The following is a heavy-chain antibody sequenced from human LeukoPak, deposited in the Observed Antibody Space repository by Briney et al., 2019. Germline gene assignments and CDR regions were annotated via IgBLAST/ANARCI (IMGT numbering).Heavy chain of an antibody. J-gene: IGHJ6*03. V-gene: IGHV3-30-3*01. Sequence: PGRSLRLSCAASGFTFSSYAMHWVRQAPGKGLEWVAVISYDGSNKYYADSVKGRFTISRDNSKNTLYLQMNSLRVEDTAVYYCAKVADRIVELPGKSTYYYYYMDVWGKGTTVTVSS. D-gene: IGHD1-26*01. CDR1: GFTFSSYA. CDR2: ISYDGSNK. CDR3: AKVADRIVELPGKSTYYYYYMDV.